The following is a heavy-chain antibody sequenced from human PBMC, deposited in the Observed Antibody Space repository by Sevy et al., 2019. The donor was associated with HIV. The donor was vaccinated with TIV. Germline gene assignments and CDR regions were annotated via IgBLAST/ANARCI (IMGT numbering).Heavy chain of an antibody. D-gene: IGHD3-10*01. CDR1: GFIFKNYW. Sequence: GGSLRLSCATSGFIFKNYWMHWVRQVPGKGLVCVSRINSDGSSATYADSVKGRFTISRDNAKNTLYLQMNSLRAEDTAMYYCARSPNVHRGWGQGTLVTVSS. CDR2: INSDGSSA. V-gene: IGHV3-74*01. CDR3: ARSPNVHRG. J-gene: IGHJ4*02.